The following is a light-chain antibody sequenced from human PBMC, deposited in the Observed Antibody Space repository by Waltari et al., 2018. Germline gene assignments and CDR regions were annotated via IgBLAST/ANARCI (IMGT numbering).Light chain of an antibody. Sequence: QSALTQPASVSGSPGQSITISCTGIVSAIDGSDFVAWYQHHPGKAPQVIIYDVTNGTSRLSDRFSASKSANPAPLTLAALQPEEEGDYYCTPQTVDGGVPFGRGTQVTVL. V-gene: IGLV2-14*03. J-gene: IGLJ3*02. CDR1: VSAIDGSDF. CDR2: DVT. CDR3: TPQTVDGGVP.